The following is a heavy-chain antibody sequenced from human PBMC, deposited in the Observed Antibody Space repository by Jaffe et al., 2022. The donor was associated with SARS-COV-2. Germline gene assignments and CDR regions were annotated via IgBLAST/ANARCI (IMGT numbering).Heavy chain of an antibody. D-gene: IGHD3-16*01. V-gene: IGHV3-74*01. CDR1: GFTFSSYW. CDR3: AKGDYYNGMDV. CDR2: INSDGSTT. Sequence: EVQLVESGGGLVQPGGSLRLSCAASGFTFSSYWMHWVRQAPGKGLVWVSRINSDGSTTRYADSVKGRFTISRDNAKNTLFLQMNSLRAEDTAVYYCAKGDYYNGMDVWGQGTTVTVSS. J-gene: IGHJ6*02.